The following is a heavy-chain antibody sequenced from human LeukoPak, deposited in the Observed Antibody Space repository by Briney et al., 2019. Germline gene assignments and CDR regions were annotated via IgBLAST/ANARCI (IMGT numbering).Heavy chain of an antibody. CDR1: AFTFTNYW. CDR2: IKEDGSEQ. V-gene: IGHV3-7*01. CDR3: VRDNCTGTSCHHFDY. J-gene: IGHJ4*02. D-gene: IGHD2-2*01. Sequence: GGSLRLSCAASAFTFTNYWMSWVRQAPGKGLEWVANIKEDGSEQYYVDSVKGRFTISRDNAKNSLYLQMNSLRAEDTAVYYCVRDNCTGTSCHHFDYWGQGTLVTVSS.